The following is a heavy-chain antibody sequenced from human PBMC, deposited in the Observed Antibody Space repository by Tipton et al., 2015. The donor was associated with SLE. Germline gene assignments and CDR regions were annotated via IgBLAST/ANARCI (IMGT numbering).Heavy chain of an antibody. J-gene: IGHJ3*02. V-gene: IGHV4-59*01. CDR3: ATSAQRWLQLRAFDI. CDR2: IYYGGST. D-gene: IGHD5-24*01. Sequence: TLSLTCTVSGGSISSYYWSWIRQPPGKGLEWIGYIYYGGSTNYNPSLKSRVTISVDTSKNQFSLRLSSVTAADTAVYYCATSAQRWLQLRAFDIWGQGTMVTVSP. CDR1: GGSISSYY.